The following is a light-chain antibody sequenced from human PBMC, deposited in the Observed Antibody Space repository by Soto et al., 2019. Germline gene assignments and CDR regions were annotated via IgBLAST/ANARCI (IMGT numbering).Light chain of an antibody. V-gene: IGLV1-40*01. CDR3: QSHDTSLSGYV. J-gene: IGLJ1*01. CDR1: SSNIGAGYD. CDR2: GNT. Sequence: QSVLTQPPSVSGAPGQRVTISCTGSSSNIGAGYDVHWYQPLPGTAPKLLIYGNTNRPSGVPDRFSGSKSGTSASLAITGLQAEDEADYYCQSHDTSLSGYVFGTGTKVTVL.